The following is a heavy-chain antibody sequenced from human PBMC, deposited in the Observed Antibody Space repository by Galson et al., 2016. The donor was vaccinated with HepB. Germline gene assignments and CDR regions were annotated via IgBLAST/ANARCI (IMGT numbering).Heavy chain of an antibody. J-gene: IGHJ4*02. CDR2: IWYDGSHK. CDR3: AKNSYSGAWYPDY. Sequence: SLRLSCAASGFTFSSYAMHWVRQAPGKGLEWVAVIWYDGSHKYYADSVKSRFTISRDNSKNTMYLQMNSLSAEDTAVYYCAKNSYSGAWYPDYWGQGTLVTVSS. CDR1: GFTFSSYA. V-gene: IGHV3-33*06. D-gene: IGHD6-19*01.